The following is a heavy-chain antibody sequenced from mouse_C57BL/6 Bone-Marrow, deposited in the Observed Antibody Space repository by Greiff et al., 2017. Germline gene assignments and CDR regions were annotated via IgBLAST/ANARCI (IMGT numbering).Heavy chain of an antibody. Sequence: VQLQQSGAELARPGASVKLSCKASGYTFTSYGISWVKQRTGQGLEWIGEIYPRSGNTYYNEKFKGKATLTAAKSSSTAYMELRSLTYEDSAVYFCADYYGSPFAYWGQGTLVTVSA. CDR3: ADYYGSPFAY. D-gene: IGHD1-1*01. V-gene: IGHV1-81*01. CDR1: GYTFTSYG. CDR2: IYPRSGNT. J-gene: IGHJ3*01.